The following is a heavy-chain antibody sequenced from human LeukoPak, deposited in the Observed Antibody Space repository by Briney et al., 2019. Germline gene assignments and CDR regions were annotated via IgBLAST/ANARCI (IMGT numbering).Heavy chain of an antibody. J-gene: IGHJ4*02. CDR1: GFSFSSNI. CDR3: ARGLRWVDY. Sequence: GGSLRLSCAASGFSFSSNIMNWVRQAPGKGLEWVSSISSSSYISYADSVKGRFTISRDNAENSLFLQMNSLGAEDTAVYYCARGLRWVDYWGQGTLVTVSS. D-gene: IGHD4-23*01. V-gene: IGHV3-21*01. CDR2: ISSSSYI.